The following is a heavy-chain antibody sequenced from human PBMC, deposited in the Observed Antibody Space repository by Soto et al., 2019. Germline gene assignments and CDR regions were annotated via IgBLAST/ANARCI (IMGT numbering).Heavy chain of an antibody. V-gene: IGHV3-74*01. CDR2: IKSDGSNI. D-gene: IGHD3-10*01. CDR1: GFTFSSYW. CDR3: ARGGFSGSGSFIQGDY. Sequence: EVQLAESGGGLVQPGGSLRLSCAASGFTFSSYWMHWVRQAPGKGLVWVSRIKSDGSNINYADSVKGRFTISRDNAKNTLYRKMNSLRAEDTAIYYCARGGFSGSGSFIQGDYWGQGPLVTVSS. J-gene: IGHJ4*02.